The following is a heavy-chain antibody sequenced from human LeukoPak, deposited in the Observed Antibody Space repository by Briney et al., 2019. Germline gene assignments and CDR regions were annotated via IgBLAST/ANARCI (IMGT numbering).Heavy chain of an antibody. CDR1: GFPFSDNY. V-gene: IGHV3-11*06. Sequence: GGSLPLSCAASGFPFSDNYMNWIRQAPGKGLEWVSYISSDTTYTDYADSVKGRFTISRDNAKKLLYLQMNSLRAEDTAIYYCARDQSITTFGAFDIWGQGTMVTVSS. CDR2: ISSDTTYT. CDR3: ARDQSITTFGAFDI. J-gene: IGHJ3*02. D-gene: IGHD3-10*02.